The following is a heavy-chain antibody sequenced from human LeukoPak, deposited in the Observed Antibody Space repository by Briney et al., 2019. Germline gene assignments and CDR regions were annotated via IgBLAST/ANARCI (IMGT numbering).Heavy chain of an antibody. D-gene: IGHD3-3*01. V-gene: IGHV3-74*01. J-gene: IGHJ4*02. Sequence: GGSLRLSCAATGFTFSSYWMHWVRQAPGKGPVWVARTNRDGSSTAYADSVKGRFTISKDNAKNTLYLLMNSLRAEDTAVYYCARDSVEWYIFDYWGQGTLVTVSS. CDR3: ARDSVEWYIFDY. CDR1: GFTFSSYW. CDR2: TNRDGSST.